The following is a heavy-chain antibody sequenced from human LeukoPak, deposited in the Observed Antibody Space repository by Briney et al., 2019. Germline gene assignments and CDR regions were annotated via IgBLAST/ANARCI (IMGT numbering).Heavy chain of an antibody. Sequence: SETLSLTCTVSSGSVGSSTYYWGWIRQPPGKGLEWIASIAYSGSTYNPSLKSRVTISVDTSKNQFSLKLSSVTAADTAVYYCARLGFCTSTSCPWGQGTLVTVSS. CDR3: ARLGFCTSTSCP. CDR2: IAYSGST. J-gene: IGHJ5*02. D-gene: IGHD2-2*01. CDR1: SGSVGSSTYY. V-gene: IGHV4-39*01.